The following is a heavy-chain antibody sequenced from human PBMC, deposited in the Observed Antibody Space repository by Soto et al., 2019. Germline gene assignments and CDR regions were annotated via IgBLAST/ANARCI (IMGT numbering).Heavy chain of an antibody. CDR3: ARGEQYSGRIFDY. CDR1: GDSVSSNRAG. J-gene: IGHJ4*01. D-gene: IGHD1-26*01. V-gene: IGHV6-1*01. Sequence: SETLSLTCAITGDSVSSNRAGWSWVRKSPSRGLEWLGRTYYRSKWYYEYAVSVRGRITINPDTSKNQYSLQLNSVTPEDTAVNFCARGEQYSGRIFDYWGQGTLVTVSS. CDR2: TYYRSKWYY.